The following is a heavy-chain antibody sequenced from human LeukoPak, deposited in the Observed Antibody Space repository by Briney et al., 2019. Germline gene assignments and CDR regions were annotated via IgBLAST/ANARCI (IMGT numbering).Heavy chain of an antibody. V-gene: IGHV3-74*01. CDR3: ARVDSSRYYSSPRNSVFDY. D-gene: IGHD3-22*01. Sequence: GGSLRLSCAASGFTFSSYWMHWVRQAPGKGLVWVSRINSDGGSTSYADSVKGRFTISRDNAKNTLYLQMNSLRAEDTAVYYCARVDSSRYYSSPRNSVFDYWGQGTLVTVSS. J-gene: IGHJ4*02. CDR1: GFTFSSYW. CDR2: INSDGGST.